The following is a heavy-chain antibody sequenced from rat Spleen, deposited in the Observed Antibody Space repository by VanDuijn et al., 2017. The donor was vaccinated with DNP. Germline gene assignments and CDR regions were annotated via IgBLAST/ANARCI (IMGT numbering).Heavy chain of an antibody. J-gene: IGHJ2*01. Sequence: EVRLVKSGGGLVQPGRSLKLSCAASGFTFSGYYMAWVRQAPTKGLELVAYISYFGDNTYSGDSVKGRFTISRDNAKSTLYLQMNSLRSEDMATYYCARHGRRVFDYWGQGVMVTVSS. CDR3: ARHGRRVFDY. CDR1: GFTFSGYY. D-gene: IGHD1-11*01. V-gene: IGHV5-22*01. CDR2: ISYFGDNT.